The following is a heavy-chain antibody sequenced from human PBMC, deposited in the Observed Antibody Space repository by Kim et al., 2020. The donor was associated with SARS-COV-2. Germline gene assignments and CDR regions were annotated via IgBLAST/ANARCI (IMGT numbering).Heavy chain of an antibody. CDR2: ISAYNGNT. D-gene: IGHD3-22*01. CDR3: ARLWDSSGYYQTYYYYYGMDV. J-gene: IGHJ6*02. CDR1: GYTFTSYG. V-gene: IGHV1-18*04. Sequence: ASVKVSCKASGYTFTSYGISWVRQAPGQGLEWMGWISAYNGNTNYAQKLQGRVTMTTDTSTSTAYMELRSLRSDDTAVYYCARLWDSSGYYQTYYYYYGMDVWGQGTTVTVSS.